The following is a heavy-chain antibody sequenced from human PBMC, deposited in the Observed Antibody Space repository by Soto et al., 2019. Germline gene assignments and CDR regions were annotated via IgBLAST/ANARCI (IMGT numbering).Heavy chain of an antibody. J-gene: IGHJ5*02. D-gene: IGHD3-3*01. V-gene: IGHV3-23*01. Sequence: GGSLRLSCAASGFTFTDYAMSWVRQAPGKGLEWVSGISGIGDNTYYIDSVKGRFTISRDNSQDTLFLQLNSLRADDTALYFCARGLRFFHLDPWGQGTLVTVSS. CDR3: ARGLRFFHLDP. CDR1: GFTFTDYA. CDR2: ISGIGDNT.